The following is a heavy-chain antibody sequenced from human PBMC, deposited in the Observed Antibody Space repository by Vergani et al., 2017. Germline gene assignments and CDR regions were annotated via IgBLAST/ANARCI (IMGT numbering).Heavy chain of an antibody. CDR2: IHHSGDT. CDR1: DSPIMTNPY. D-gene: IGHD3-10*01. J-gene: IGHJ6*02. Sequence: QVQLQESGPGLVKPSETLTLTCDVSDSPIMTNPYWGWFRQSPGKGLEWIGCIHHSGDTHYNSSLKSRVSISIVSSSKFSLSLSSVTAADTAIYYCAIHRGTGCFFPSSYFYGMDVWGHGTTVTVSS. CDR3: AIHRGTGCFFPSSYFYGMDV. V-gene: IGHV4-38-2*01.